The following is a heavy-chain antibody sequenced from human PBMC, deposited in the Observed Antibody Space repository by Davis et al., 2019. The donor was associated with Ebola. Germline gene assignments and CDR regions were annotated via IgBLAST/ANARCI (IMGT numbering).Heavy chain of an antibody. CDR1: GFTFTTYS. V-gene: IGHV3-48*01. J-gene: IGHJ4*02. CDR2: ITDTSGTI. CDR3: AKNAGGTTTRFITS. D-gene: IGHD3-22*01. Sequence: PGGSLRLSCAASGFTFTTYSMNWVRQAPGKGLEWISYITDTSGTIYYADSVKGRFTISRDNSRNTLYLQMNSLRAEDAAVYYCAKNAGGTTTRFITSWGQGTLVTVSS.